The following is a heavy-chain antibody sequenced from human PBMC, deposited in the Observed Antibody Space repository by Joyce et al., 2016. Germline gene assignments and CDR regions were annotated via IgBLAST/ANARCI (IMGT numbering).Heavy chain of an antibody. CDR3: ARGPYCAAYCQTHGPFYFDR. J-gene: IGHJ4*02. CDR1: GFAFGNYW. Sequence: EARLVQSGGGFFQPGESLRLSCEASGFAFGNYWMYWVRQVPGKAPEWCSRLNRDGKTTGYADSVEGLFTISRDNDKNTLYLDMNSLRVDDTAVFFCARGPYCAAYCQTHGPFYFDRWGQGTQVTVST. D-gene: IGHD2-21*01. V-gene: IGHV3-74*01. CDR2: LNRDGKTT.